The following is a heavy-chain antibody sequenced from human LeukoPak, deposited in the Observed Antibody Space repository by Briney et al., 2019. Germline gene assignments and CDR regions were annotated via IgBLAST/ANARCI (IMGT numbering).Heavy chain of an antibody. J-gene: IGHJ4*02. CDR1: GYTFTGYY. V-gene: IGHV1-2*06. Sequence: ASVKVSCKASGYTFTGYYMHWVRQAPGQGLEWMGRINPNSGGTNYAQKFQGRATLTRDTSISTAYMELSRLRSDDTAVYYCARLSSPGPSSGPDYWGQGTLVTVSS. D-gene: IGHD3-22*01. CDR2: INPNSGGT. CDR3: ARLSSPGPSSGPDY.